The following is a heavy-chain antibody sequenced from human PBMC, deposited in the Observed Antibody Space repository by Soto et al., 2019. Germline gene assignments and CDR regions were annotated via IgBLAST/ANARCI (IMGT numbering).Heavy chain of an antibody. CDR3: AKDDSSSLGMDA. CDR1: GFTFSSYA. CDR2: ISGSGGNT. Sequence: EVQLLESGGGLVQPGGSLRLSCAASGFTFSSYAMSWVRQAPGKGLQWVSSISGSGGNTYYTDSVKGRFAISRDNSKNTLYLQMSSLRAEDTAVYYCAKDDSSSLGMDAWGQGTTVTVSS. J-gene: IGHJ6*02. D-gene: IGHD6-6*01. V-gene: IGHV3-23*01.